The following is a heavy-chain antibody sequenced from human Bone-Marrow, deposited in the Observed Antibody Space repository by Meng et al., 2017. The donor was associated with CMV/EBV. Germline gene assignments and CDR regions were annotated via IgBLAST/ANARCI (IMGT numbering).Heavy chain of an antibody. Sequence: SGLTVSISAMTWVRQAPGKGLEWVSAITGSGGTTYYTDSVKGRFTISRDNSKNTLYLQMNSLRAEDTAVYYCAKRIAVADSTYYFDYWGQGTLVTVSS. CDR1: GLTVSISA. V-gene: IGHV3-23*01. J-gene: IGHJ4*02. CDR3: AKRIAVADSTYYFDY. D-gene: IGHD6-19*01. CDR2: ITGSGGTT.